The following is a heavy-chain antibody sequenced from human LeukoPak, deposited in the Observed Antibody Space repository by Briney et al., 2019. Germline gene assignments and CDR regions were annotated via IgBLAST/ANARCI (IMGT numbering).Heavy chain of an antibody. CDR3: ARTGGYRYYYYYYMDV. V-gene: IGHV4-34*01. D-gene: IGHD3-10*01. CDR1: GGSFSGYY. CDR2: INHSGST. J-gene: IGHJ6*03. Sequence: SGTLSLTCAVYGGSFSGYYWRWIRQPPGRGLEGVGEINHSGSTNYNPSLKSRVTISVDTSKNQFSLKLSSVTAADTAVYYCARTGGYRYYYYYYMDVWGKGTTVTVSS.